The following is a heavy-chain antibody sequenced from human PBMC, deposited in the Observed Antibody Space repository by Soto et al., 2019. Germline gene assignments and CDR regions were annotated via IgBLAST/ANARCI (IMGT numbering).Heavy chain of an antibody. CDR1: GGSITYINNHY. Sequence: SETLSLTCTVSGGSITYINNHYCSWFRLPPGKGLEWIGYISDIANTSYNPSLKSRVSISLDTSKYQFSLKLNSVTAADTAVYFCVRSSIEPRIFMYPFDYWGLGTLVTVSS. J-gene: IGHJ4*02. V-gene: IGHV4-39*01. CDR3: VRSSIEPRIFMYPFDY. D-gene: IGHD6-6*01. CDR2: ISDIANT.